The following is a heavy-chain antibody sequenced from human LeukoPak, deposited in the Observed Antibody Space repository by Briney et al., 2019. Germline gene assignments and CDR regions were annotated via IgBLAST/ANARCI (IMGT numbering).Heavy chain of an antibody. Sequence: SETLSLTCTVSGGSISSYYWSWIRQPPGKGLEWIGYIYYSGSTNYNPSLKSRVTKSVDTSKNQFSLKLSSVTAADTAVYYCAREYDYGDYVNWFDPWGQGTLVTISS. J-gene: IGHJ5*02. CDR1: GGSISSYY. CDR2: IYYSGST. V-gene: IGHV4-59*01. D-gene: IGHD4-17*01. CDR3: AREYDYGDYVNWFDP.